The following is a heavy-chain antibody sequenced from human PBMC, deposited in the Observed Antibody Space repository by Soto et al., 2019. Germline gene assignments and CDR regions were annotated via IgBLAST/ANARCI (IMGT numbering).Heavy chain of an antibody. CDR1: GFAFSNYP. D-gene: IGHD3-10*01. J-gene: IGHJ4*02. Sequence: QVQLVESGGGVVQPGRSLRLSCAASGFAFSNYPMHWVRQAPGKGLEWVAVISYDGTNKYYAYSVKGRFTISRDNSKNTLFLQLSSLRDEDTAVYYCARDLHGYYGTDSWGQGTLVTVSS. CDR2: ISYDGTNK. V-gene: IGHV3-30*04. CDR3: ARDLHGYYGTDS.